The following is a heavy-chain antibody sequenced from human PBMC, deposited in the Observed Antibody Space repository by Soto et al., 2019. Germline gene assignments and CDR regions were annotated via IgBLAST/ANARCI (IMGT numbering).Heavy chain of an antibody. CDR3: ARVVRYYYGMDV. J-gene: IGHJ6*02. CDR1: GGSISSGGYY. Sequence: PSETLSLTCTVSGGSISSGGYYWSWIRQHPGKGLEWIGYIYYSGSTYYNPSLKSRVTISVDTPKNQFSLKLSSVTAADTAVYYCARVVRYYYGMDVWGQGTTVTVSS. CDR2: IYYSGST. V-gene: IGHV4-31*03. D-gene: IGHD3-10*01.